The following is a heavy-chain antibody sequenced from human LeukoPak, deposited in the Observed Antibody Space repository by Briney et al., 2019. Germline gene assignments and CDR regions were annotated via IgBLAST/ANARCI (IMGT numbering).Heavy chain of an antibody. Sequence: GGSLRLSCAASGFTFSSYAMSWVRQAPGKGLEWVSSLSVSGGNTFFADSVKGRFTISRDNAKNTLYLQMNSLRAEDTAVYFCARLDILTGNYYYFEYWGQGSLVTVSS. CDR1: GFTFSSYA. CDR3: ARLDILTGNYYYFEY. J-gene: IGHJ4*02. V-gene: IGHV3-23*01. CDR2: LSVSGGNT. D-gene: IGHD3-9*01.